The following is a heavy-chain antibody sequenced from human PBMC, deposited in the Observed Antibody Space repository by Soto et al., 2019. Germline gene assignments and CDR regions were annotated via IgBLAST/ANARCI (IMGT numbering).Heavy chain of an antibody. CDR2: SRNKANSYRT. CDR3: TRGSTSGNYPSDL. V-gene: IGHV3-72*01. J-gene: IGHJ5*02. D-gene: IGHD3-10*01. Sequence: EVQLVDSGGGLVQPGGSLRLSCAASGFTFSDHFMDWVRQAPGKGLEWIARSRNKANSYRTEYTASVKGRFTVSRDESKNSLYLQMNSLRTEDTAVYLCTRGSTSGNYPSDLWGQGTLVTVSS. CDR1: GFTFSDHF.